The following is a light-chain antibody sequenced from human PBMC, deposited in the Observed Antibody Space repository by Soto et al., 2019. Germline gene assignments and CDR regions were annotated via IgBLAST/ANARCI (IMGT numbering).Light chain of an antibody. V-gene: IGKV3-20*01. Sequence: EIVLTKSPGTLSLSPGERATLSCRASQSVSCSYLAWYQQKPGQAPRLLIYGASSRATGIPDRFSGSGSGTDFTLTISRLEPENLAVYYCQQYGSSRTFGQGTKVEIK. CDR2: GAS. CDR1: QSVSCSY. J-gene: IGKJ1*01. CDR3: QQYGSSRT.